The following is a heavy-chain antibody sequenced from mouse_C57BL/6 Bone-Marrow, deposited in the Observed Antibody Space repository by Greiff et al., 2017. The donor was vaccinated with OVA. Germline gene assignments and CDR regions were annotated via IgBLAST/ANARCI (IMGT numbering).Heavy chain of an antibody. CDR1: GYTFTSYW. CDR3: ARSYDGYYAGYAMDY. D-gene: IGHD2-3*01. J-gene: IGHJ4*01. CDR2: IDPSDSYT. Sequence: VQLVESGAELVKPGASVKLSCKASGYTFTSYWMQWVKQRPGQGLEWIGEIDPSDSYTNYNQKFKGKATLTVDTSSSTAYMQLSSLTSEDSAVYYCARSYDGYYAGYAMDYWGQGTSVTVSS. V-gene: IGHV1-50*01.